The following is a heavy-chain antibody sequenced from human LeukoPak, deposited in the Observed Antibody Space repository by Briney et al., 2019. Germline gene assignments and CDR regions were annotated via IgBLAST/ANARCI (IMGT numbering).Heavy chain of an antibody. J-gene: IGHJ6*03. CDR3: ARGRRDTAMIIYYYYYYMDV. Sequence: SETLSLTCTVSGGSISSSSYYWGWIRQPPGKGLEWIGSIYYSGSTNYNPSLKSRVTISVDTSKNQFSLKLSSVTAADTAVYYCARGRRDTAMIIYYYYYYMDVWGKGTTVIISS. CDR1: GGSISSSSYY. D-gene: IGHD5-18*01. V-gene: IGHV4-39*07. CDR2: IYYSGST.